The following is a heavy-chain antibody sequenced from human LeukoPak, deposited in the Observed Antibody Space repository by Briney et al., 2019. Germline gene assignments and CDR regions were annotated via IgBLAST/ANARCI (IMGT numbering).Heavy chain of an antibody. D-gene: IGHD2-21*02. Sequence: GASVKVSCKASGYTFTSYSMHWVRQAPGQGLEWMGIINPSGGSTTYAQKFQGRVTMTRDTSTSTVYMELSSLRSEDTAVYYCARGGSCNSASGGDCSHLLIAWGQGTLVTDSS. V-gene: IGHV1-46*01. J-gene: IGHJ5*02. CDR2: INPSGGST. CDR3: ARGGSCNSASGGDCSHLLIA. CDR1: GYTFTSYS.